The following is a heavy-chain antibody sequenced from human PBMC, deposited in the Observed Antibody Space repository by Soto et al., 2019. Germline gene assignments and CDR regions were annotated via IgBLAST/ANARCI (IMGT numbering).Heavy chain of an antibody. D-gene: IGHD1-26*01. Sequence: QVQLVQSGAEVKKPGASVKVSCKASGYTFTSYGLSWVRQAPGQGLEWMGRISAYNYNTNYAQKLQGRVTMTTDTSTSIADMELRSMRSDDTAVYYCARVVGALGHWFDPWGQGTLVTVSS. J-gene: IGHJ5*02. CDR3: ARVVGALGHWFDP. CDR2: ISAYNYNT. V-gene: IGHV1-18*01. CDR1: GYTFTSYG.